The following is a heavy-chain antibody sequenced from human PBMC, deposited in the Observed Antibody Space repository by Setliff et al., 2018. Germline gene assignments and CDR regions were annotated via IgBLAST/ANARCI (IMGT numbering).Heavy chain of an antibody. J-gene: IGHJ4*02. Sequence: SETLSLTCTVSGCSVGNSYYYWNWIRQPAGKGLEWIGRIYTTWSTNYNPSLKSRVTISLDTSKSQFFLKRNSVTAADTAVYYCARGQATSSRSSLVYWGQGILVTVSS. CDR1: GCSVGNSYYY. V-gene: IGHV4-61*02. CDR2: IYTTWST. CDR3: ARGQATSSRSSLVY. D-gene: IGHD6-6*01.